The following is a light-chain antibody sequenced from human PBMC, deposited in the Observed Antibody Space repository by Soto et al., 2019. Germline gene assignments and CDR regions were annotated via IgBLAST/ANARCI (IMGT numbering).Light chain of an antibody. V-gene: IGKV3-20*01. Sequence: DIVLTQSPGTLSLSPGERATLSCRASHNVDSRYLAGYQQRPGQAPRLVIFGASTRAPGIPDRFSGSGSGTDFTLTISGLEPEDFAVYYCQQYDNAPPWTFGPGTRVEI. J-gene: IGKJ1*01. CDR3: QQYDNAPPWT. CDR1: HNVDSRY. CDR2: GAS.